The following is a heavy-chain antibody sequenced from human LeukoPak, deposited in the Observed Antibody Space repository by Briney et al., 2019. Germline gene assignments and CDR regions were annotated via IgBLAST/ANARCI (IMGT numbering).Heavy chain of an antibody. CDR2: IKQDGSEK. CDR3: ARAGYYDSSGYIDY. V-gene: IGHV3-7*01. CDR1: GFTFSSYW. D-gene: IGHD3-22*01. Sequence: GGSLRLSCAASGFTFSSYWMSWVRQAPGKGLEWVANIKQDGSEKYYVDSVKGRFTISRDNAKNSLYLQMNSLRAEDTAVYYCARAGYYDSSGYIDYWGQGTLVTVSS. J-gene: IGHJ4*02.